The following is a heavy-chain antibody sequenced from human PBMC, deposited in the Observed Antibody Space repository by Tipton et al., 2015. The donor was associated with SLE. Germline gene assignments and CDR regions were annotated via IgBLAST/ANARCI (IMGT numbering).Heavy chain of an antibody. CDR1: GYTFSDYY. D-gene: IGHD5-12*01. J-gene: IGHJ6*02. CDR2: INPNSGDT. Sequence: QLVQSGPEVKKPGASVKVSCKASGYTFSDYYMHWVRQAPGQGLEWMGWINPNSGDTNYAQKFQGRVTMTRDTSITTAYMELSRLRSDDTGIYYCARVDVDIRQGAMDVWGQGTTVTVSS. V-gene: IGHV1-2*02. CDR3: ARVDVDIRQGAMDV.